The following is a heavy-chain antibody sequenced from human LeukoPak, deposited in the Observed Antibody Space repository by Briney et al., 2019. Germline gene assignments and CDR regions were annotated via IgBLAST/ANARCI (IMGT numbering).Heavy chain of an antibody. D-gene: IGHD5-18*01. CDR3: ARTAYSYARSYYFDY. CDR1: GGSFSGYY. CDR2: INHSGST. Sequence: SETLSLTCAVYGGSFSGYYWSWIRQPPGKGLEWIGEINHSGSTNYNPSLKSRVTISVDTSKNQFSLKLSSVTAADTAVYYCARTAYSYARSYYFDYWGQGTLVTVSS. V-gene: IGHV4-34*01. J-gene: IGHJ4*02.